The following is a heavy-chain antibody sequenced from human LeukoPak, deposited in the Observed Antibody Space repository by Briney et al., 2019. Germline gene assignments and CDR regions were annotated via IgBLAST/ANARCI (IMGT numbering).Heavy chain of an antibody. CDR2: FYSGGST. CDR1: GFTVSSNY. V-gene: IGHV3-66*01. Sequence: GGSLRLSCAASGFTVSSNYMSWVRQAPGKGLEWVSVFYSGGSTYYADSVKGRFTIARDNSKNTLYLQMNSLGAEDTAVYYCARVWSRDGYNYLDYWGQGTLVTVSS. D-gene: IGHD5-24*01. CDR3: ARVWSRDGYNYLDY. J-gene: IGHJ4*02.